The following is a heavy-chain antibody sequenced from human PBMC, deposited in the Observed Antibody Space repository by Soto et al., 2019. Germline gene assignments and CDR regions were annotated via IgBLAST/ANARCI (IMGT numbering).Heavy chain of an antibody. CDR1: GGTFSSYA. Sequence: QVQLVQSGAEVKKPGSSVKVSCKASGGTFSSYAISWVRQAPGQGLEWMGGIIPIFGTANYAQKFQGRVTITAADSTSTAYMELSSLRSEDTAVYYCARDLGYYDYVWGSYTYYYYGMDVWGQGTTVTVSS. V-gene: IGHV1-69*01. J-gene: IGHJ6*02. D-gene: IGHD3-16*01. CDR3: ARDLGYYDYVWGSYTYYYYGMDV. CDR2: IIPIFGTA.